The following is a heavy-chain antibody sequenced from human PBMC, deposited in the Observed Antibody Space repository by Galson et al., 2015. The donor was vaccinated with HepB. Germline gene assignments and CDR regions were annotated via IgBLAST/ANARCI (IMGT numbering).Heavy chain of an antibody. CDR2: VSSNTIYT. Sequence: SLRLSCAASGFTFSDYYMSWIRQAPGKGLEWLAYVSSNTIYTNYADSVKGRFTVSRDNVKNSISLQMNRLSVEDTAMYYCARVADSHYGDHTHFDSWGQGALVTVSS. V-gene: IGHV3-11*06. CDR3: ARVADSHYGDHTHFDS. CDR1: GFTFSDYY. D-gene: IGHD4-17*01. J-gene: IGHJ4*02.